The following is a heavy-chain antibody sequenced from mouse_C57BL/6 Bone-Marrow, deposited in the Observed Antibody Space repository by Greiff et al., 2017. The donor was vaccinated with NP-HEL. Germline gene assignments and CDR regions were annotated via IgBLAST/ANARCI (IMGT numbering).Heavy chain of an antibody. D-gene: IGHD1-1*01. CDR2: IYIGNGYT. J-gene: IGHJ2*01. V-gene: IGHV1-58*01. CDR3: ARGNYYGSSYYFDY. CDR1: GYTFTSYG. Sequence: VHVKQSGAELVRPGSSVKMSCKTSGYTFTSYGINWVKQRPGQGLEWIGYIYIGNGYTEYNEKFKGKATLTSDTSSSTAYMQLSSLTSEDSAIYFCARGNYYGSSYYFDYWGQGTTLTVSS.